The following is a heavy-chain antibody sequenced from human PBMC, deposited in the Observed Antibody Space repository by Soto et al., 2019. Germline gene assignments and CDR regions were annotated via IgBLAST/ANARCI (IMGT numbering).Heavy chain of an antibody. V-gene: IGHV1-69*06. CDR3: ARGRGLAPPNWFDP. CDR1: GGTFSSYA. D-gene: IGHD6-13*01. J-gene: IGHJ5*02. Sequence: GASVKFSCKASGGTFSSYAISWVRQAPGQGLEWMGGIIPIFGTANYAQKFQGRVTITADKSTSTAYMELSSLRSEDTAVYYCARGRGLAPPNWFDPWGQGTLVNVSS. CDR2: IIPIFGTA.